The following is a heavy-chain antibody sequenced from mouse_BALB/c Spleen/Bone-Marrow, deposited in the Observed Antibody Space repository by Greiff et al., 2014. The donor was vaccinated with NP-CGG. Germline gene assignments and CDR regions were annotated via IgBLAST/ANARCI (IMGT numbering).Heavy chain of an antibody. CDR3: ARQILRGFGY. CDR1: GFAFSSYD. V-gene: IGHV5-12-1*01. J-gene: IGHJ3*02. D-gene: IGHD1-1*01. Sequence: EVILVESGGGLVKPGGSLKLSCAASGFAFSSYDMSWVRQTPEKRLEWVAYISSGGGSTYYADTVKGRFTISRDNAKNTLYLQMSSLKSEDTAMYYCARQILRGFGYWGQGTPVTVSA. CDR2: ISSGGGST.